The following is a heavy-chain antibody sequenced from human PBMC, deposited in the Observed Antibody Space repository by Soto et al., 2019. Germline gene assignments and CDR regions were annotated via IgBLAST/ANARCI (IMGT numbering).Heavy chain of an antibody. CDR1: GFTFSGYN. CDR3: ARDSNWPSVD. CDR2: IKSDSSGT. Sequence: GGSLRLSCAASGFTFSGYNMNWVRQAPGKGLEWISCIKSDSSGTWYADSVKGRFTMSRDNAKNSLYLQMNSLRDEDTAVYFWARDSNWPSVDWGQGTLVTVPS. J-gene: IGHJ4*02. V-gene: IGHV3-48*02. D-gene: IGHD1-1*01.